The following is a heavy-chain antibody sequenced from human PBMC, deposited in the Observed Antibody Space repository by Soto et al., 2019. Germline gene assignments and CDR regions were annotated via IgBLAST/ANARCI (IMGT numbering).Heavy chain of an antibody. CDR2: ISSSSSYI. V-gene: IGHV3-21*01. CDR3: ARSWGLGATRRTHFDY. Sequence: GGSLRLSCAASGFTFSSYSMNWVRQAPGKGLEWVSSISSSSSYIYYADSVKGRFTISRDNAKNSLYLQMNSLRAEDTAVYYCARSWGLGATRRTHFDYWGQGTLVTVSS. J-gene: IGHJ4*02. D-gene: IGHD1-26*01. CDR1: GFTFSSYS.